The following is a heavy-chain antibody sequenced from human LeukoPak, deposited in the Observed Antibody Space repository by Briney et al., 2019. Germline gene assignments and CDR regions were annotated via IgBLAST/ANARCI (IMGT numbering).Heavy chain of an antibody. CDR3: ARLWDDSRESEYYFDY. V-gene: IGHV3-33*01. CDR2: IWYDGSKK. D-gene: IGHD3-22*01. J-gene: IGHJ4*02. Sequence: PGGSLRLSCAASGFSFSNYGMHWVRQAPGKGLEWVAIIWYDGSKKYYADSVKGRFTISRDNSKNTLYLQMNSLRDEDTAVYYCARLWDDSRESEYYFDYWGQGTLVTVSS. CDR1: GFSFSNYG.